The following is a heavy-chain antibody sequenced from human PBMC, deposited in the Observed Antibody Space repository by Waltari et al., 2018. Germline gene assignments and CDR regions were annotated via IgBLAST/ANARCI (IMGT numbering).Heavy chain of an antibody. J-gene: IGHJ3*02. CDR3: ATPPHQYGSDNDAFDI. CDR1: VSTFTDYY. V-gene: IGHV1-69-2*01. D-gene: IGHD3-10*01. CDR2: VDPEDGET. Sequence: EVQLVQSGAEVQKPGATVKISCKVSVSTFTDYYMHWVQQAPGKGLEWMGLVDPEDGETIYAEKFQGRVTITADTSTDTAYMELSSLRSEDTAVYYCATPPHQYGSDNDAFDIWGQGTMVTVSS.